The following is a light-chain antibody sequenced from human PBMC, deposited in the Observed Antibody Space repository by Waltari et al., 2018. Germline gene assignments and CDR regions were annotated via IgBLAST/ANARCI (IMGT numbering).Light chain of an antibody. CDR3: AAWDVSLNALI. J-gene: IGLJ2*01. CDR1: SSNIGASA. CDR2: YDD. Sequence: QSALTQPPSVSGAPRQRVTISCSGSSSNIGASAVHGYQQFPGKSPKLVIYYDDLRPSGVSDRFSGSKSGSSASLAISVLQSEDEALYFCAAWDVSLNALIFGGGTKLTVL. V-gene: IGLV1-36*01.